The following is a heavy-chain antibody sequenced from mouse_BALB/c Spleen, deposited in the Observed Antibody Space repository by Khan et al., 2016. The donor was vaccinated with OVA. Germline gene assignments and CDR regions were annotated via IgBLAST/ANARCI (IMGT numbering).Heavy chain of an antibody. CDR2: ISTGGGYT. V-gene: IGHV5-6*01. Sequence: EVELVESGADLVKPGGSLKLSCAASGFTFSSYSMSWVRQTPGKGLEWVASISTGGGYTYYPDSVKGRFTISRDNAKNTLYLQMSNLKSEDTAMYYCADHVAGSFAYWGQGTPVTVSA. J-gene: IGHJ3*01. CDR3: ADHVAGSFAY. CDR1: GFTFSSYS. D-gene: IGHD1-1*01.